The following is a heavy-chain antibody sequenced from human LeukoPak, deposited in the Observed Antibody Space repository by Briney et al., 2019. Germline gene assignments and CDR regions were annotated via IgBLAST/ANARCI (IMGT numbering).Heavy chain of an antibody. CDR1: GFTFSSYG. V-gene: IGHV3-30*18. CDR2: ISYDGSNK. D-gene: IGHD5-24*01. CDR3: AKDGRRWLQFYYFDY. Sequence: GGSLRLSCAASGFTFSSYGMHWVRQAPGKGLEWVAVISYDGSNKYYADSVKGRFTISRDNSKNTLYLQMNSLRAEDTAVYYCAKDGRRWLQFYYFDYWGHGTLVTVSS. J-gene: IGHJ4*01.